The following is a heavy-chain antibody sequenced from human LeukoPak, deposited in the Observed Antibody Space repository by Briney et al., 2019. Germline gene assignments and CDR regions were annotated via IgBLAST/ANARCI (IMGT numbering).Heavy chain of an antibody. CDR2: IWYDGSNK. CDR1: GFTFSSYG. J-gene: IGHJ6*02. D-gene: IGHD6-19*01. CDR3: ASSTYSSGWSYYYYYYGMDV. Sequence: GGSLRLSCAASGFTFSSYGMHWVRQAPGKGLEWVAVIWYDGSNKYYADSVKGRFTISRDNSKNTLYLQMNSLRAEDTAVYYCASSTYSSGWSYYYYYYGMDVWGQGTTVTVSS. V-gene: IGHV3-33*01.